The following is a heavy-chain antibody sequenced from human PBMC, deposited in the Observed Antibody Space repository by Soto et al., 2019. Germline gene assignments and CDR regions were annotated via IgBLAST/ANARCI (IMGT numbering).Heavy chain of an antibody. CDR1: GGSIRSGCYY. D-gene: IGHD3-10*01. J-gene: IGHJ6*02. Sequence: LXLTCNISGGSIRSGCYYWSWVLQHPGRGLEWIGYIYYSGSTYYNPSLKSRVTISVDTSKNQFSLKLSSVTAADTAVYYCARDPSYYGSGGNYYYGMDVWGQGTTVTVSS. CDR2: IYYSGST. CDR3: ARDPSYYGSGGNYYYGMDV. V-gene: IGHV4-31*03.